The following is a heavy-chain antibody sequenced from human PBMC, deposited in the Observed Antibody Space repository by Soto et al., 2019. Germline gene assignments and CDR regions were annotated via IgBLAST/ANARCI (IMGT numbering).Heavy chain of an antibody. Sequence: QVQLQQWGAGLLKPSETLSLTCAVYGGSFSGYYWSWMRQPPGKGLEWIGEINHSGGTNYNPSLKSRVTISVDASKNPFCLKLSAATAADTAVYYGARGGGYCSGGSCGTNWFDPWGQGTLVTVSS. D-gene: IGHD2-15*01. J-gene: IGHJ5*02. CDR1: GGSFSGYY. CDR2: INHSGGT. V-gene: IGHV4-34*01. CDR3: ARGGGYCSGGSCGTNWFDP.